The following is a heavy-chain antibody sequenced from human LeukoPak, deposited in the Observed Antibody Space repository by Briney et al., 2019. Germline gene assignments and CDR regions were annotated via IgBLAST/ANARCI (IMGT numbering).Heavy chain of an antibody. CDR2: INPNSGGT. Sequence: ASVKVSCKASGYSFTGYYMQWVRQAPGQGLKWMGWINPNSGGTNYAQKFQGRVTMTRDTSISTAYMELSRLRSDDTAVYYCASAYSGYDPEGFDYWGQGTLVTVSS. J-gene: IGHJ4*02. CDR1: GYSFTGYY. CDR3: ASAYSGYDPEGFDY. D-gene: IGHD5-12*01. V-gene: IGHV1-2*02.